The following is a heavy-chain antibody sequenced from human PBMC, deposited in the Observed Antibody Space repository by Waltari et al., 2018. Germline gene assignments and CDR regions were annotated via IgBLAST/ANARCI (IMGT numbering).Heavy chain of an antibody. J-gene: IGHJ4*02. CDR1: GGSLSSGSSH. D-gene: IGHD6-6*01. Sequence: QVQLQASGPGLVKPSQTLSLTCTVSGGSLSSGSSHCRWIRQPAGKGLEGIGRIYTSGSTNYNPSLKSRVTISVDTSKNQFSLKLSSVTAADTAVYYCARDGSSAGVDYWGQGTLVTVSS. CDR2: IYTSGST. V-gene: IGHV4-61*02. CDR3: ARDGSSAGVDY.